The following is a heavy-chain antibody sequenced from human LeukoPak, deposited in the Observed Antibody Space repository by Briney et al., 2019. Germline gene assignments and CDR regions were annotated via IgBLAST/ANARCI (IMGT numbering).Heavy chain of an antibody. CDR2: TYYRSKWYN. J-gene: IGHJ3*02. Sequence: SQTLSHTCAISGDSVSSNSAAWNWIRQSPSRGLEWLGRTYYRSKWYNDYAVSVKSRITINPDTSKNQFSLQLNSVTPEDTAVYYCARDLATPWIQLWRNAFDIWGQGTMVTVSS. V-gene: IGHV6-1*01. CDR1: GDSVSSNSAA. CDR3: ARDLATPWIQLWRNAFDI. D-gene: IGHD5-18*01.